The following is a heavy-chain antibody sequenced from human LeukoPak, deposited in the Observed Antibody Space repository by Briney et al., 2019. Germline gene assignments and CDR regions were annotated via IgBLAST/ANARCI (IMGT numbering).Heavy chain of an antibody. CDR2: IYYSGSS. Sequence: PSETLSLTCNVSGGSISGYHWSWIRQPPGKGLKWLGYIYYSGSSNYNPSLKSRVTISIDTSKNQFSLKLSSVTAADTAVYYCARDDVGIAAAGGIYWGQGTLVTVSS. CDR1: GGSISGYH. V-gene: IGHV4-59*12. J-gene: IGHJ4*02. CDR3: ARDDVGIAAAGGIY. D-gene: IGHD6-13*01.